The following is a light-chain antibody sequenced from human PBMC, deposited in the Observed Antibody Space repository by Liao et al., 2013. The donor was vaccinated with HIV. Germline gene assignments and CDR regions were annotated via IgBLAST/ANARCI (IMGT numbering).Light chain of an antibody. CDR1: NIGSKP. CDR2: FDS. J-gene: IGLJ3*02. V-gene: IGLV3-21*01. Sequence: YVLTQPPSVAVAPGQTAGITCGAYNIGSKPVNWYQQKTGQAPVLVVFFDSGRPSGIPERFSGSSSGTTVTLTINGAQVEDEADYYCYAVADNIWVFGGGTKLTVL. CDR3: YAVADNIWV.